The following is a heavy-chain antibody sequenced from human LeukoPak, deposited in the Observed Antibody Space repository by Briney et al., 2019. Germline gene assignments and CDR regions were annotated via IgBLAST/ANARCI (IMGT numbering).Heavy chain of an antibody. CDR3: ARVVVPAARRRPDWFDP. J-gene: IGHJ5*02. V-gene: IGHV4-30-4*08. D-gene: IGHD2-2*01. CDR2: IYYSGST. Sequence: SQTLSLTCTVSGGSISSGDYYWSWIRQPPGKGLEWIGYIYYSGSTYYNPSLKSRVTISVDTSKNQFSLKLSSVTAADTAVYCCARVVVPAARRRPDWFDPWGQGTLVTVSS. CDR1: GGSISSGDYY.